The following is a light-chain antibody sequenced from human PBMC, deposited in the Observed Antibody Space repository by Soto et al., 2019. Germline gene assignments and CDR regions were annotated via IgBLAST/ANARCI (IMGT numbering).Light chain of an antibody. V-gene: IGLV2-14*01. CDR2: DVS. J-gene: IGLJ1*01. CDR1: SSEVGGYNY. CDR3: SSYTSSSPYV. Sequence: QSVLTQPASVSGSPGQSITISCTGTSSEVGGYNYVSWYQQHPGKAPKLMIYDVSNLPSGFSNRFSGSKSGNTASLTISGLQAEDEADYYCSSYTSSSPYVFGTGTKVTVL.